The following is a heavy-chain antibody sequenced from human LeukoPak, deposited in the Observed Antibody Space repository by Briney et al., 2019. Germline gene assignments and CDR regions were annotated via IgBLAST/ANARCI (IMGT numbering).Heavy chain of an antibody. J-gene: IGHJ6*03. CDR1: GGSISSGSYY. CDR2: IYTSGST. D-gene: IGHD2-2*01. CDR3: ARDLVVVPAAILSMDYYYYMDV. V-gene: IGHV4-61*02. Sequence: PSETLSLTCTVSGGSISSGSYYWSRIRQPAGKGLEWIGRIYTSGSTNDNPALKSRFTITVNTTKNQFSLKLSSVTAADTAVYYCARDLVVVPAAILSMDYYYYMDVWGKGTTVTVSS.